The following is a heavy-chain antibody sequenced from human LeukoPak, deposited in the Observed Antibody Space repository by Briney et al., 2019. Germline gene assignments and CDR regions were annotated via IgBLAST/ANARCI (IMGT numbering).Heavy chain of an antibody. CDR3: ARVREAGRLLVTAGGRGTFDV. J-gene: IGHJ3*01. V-gene: IGHV3-30-3*01. D-gene: IGHD2-21*02. CDR2: ISYDGTNK. CDR1: GFTFSNYA. Sequence: PGRSLRLSCAASGFTFSNYAVHWVRQAPGKGLDWVAVISYDGTNKFYADSVKGRFTISRDNSKNTLYLQMNSLRAEDTAVYYCARVREAGRLLVTAGGRGTFDVWGQGTMVTVSS.